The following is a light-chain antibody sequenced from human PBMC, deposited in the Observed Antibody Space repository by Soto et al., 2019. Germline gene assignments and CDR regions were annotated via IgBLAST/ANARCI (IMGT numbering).Light chain of an antibody. CDR3: QQYGSSRT. CDR2: GAS. Sequence: EIVLTQSPGTLSLSPGERATLSCRASQTVNNNYLAWYQQKPGQAPRLFIYGASTRATGIPDRFSGSGSGKDFTLTISRLEPEDFAVYYCQQYGSSRTFGQGTKVEIK. CDR1: QTVNNNY. V-gene: IGKV3-20*01. J-gene: IGKJ1*01.